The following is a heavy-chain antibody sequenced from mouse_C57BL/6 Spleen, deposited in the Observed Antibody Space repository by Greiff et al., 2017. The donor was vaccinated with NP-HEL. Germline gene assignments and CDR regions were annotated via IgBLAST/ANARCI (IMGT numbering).Heavy chain of an antibody. J-gene: IGHJ3*01. V-gene: IGHV1-19*01. Sequence: EVQLQQSGPVLVKPGASVKMSCKASGYTFTDYYMNWVKQSHGKSLEWIGVINPYNGGTSYDQKFKGKATLTVDKSSSTAYMELNSLTSEDSAVYYCARSDYYGSPYWGQGTLVTVSA. CDR1: GYTFTDYY. CDR3: ARSDYYGSPY. D-gene: IGHD1-1*01. CDR2: INPYNGGT.